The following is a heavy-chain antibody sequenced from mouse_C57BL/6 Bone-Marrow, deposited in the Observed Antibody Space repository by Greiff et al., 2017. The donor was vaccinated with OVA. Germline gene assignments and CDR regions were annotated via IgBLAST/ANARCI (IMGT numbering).Heavy chain of an antibody. CDR2: IDPSDSYT. D-gene: IGHD2-3*01. Sequence: QVQLQQSGAELVRPGTSVKLSCKASGYTFTSYWMHWVKQRPGQGLEWIGVIDPSDSYTNYNQKFKGKATLTVDTSSSTAYMPLSSLTSEDSAVYYCATPIYDGPYAMDYWGQGTSVTVSS. J-gene: IGHJ4*01. CDR3: ATPIYDGPYAMDY. CDR1: GYTFTSYW. V-gene: IGHV1-59*01.